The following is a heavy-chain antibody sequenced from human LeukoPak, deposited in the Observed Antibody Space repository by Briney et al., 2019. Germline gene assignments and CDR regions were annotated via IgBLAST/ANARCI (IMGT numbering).Heavy chain of an antibody. Sequence: PGGSLRLSCAASGFTFSSYSMNWVRQAPGKGLEWVSSISSSSSYIYYADSVKGRFTISRDNAKNSLYLQMNSLRAEDTAVYYCARVLGATDNWNDGVGYYYYYMDVWGKGTTVTVSS. CDR1: GFTFSSYS. V-gene: IGHV3-21*01. D-gene: IGHD1-20*01. J-gene: IGHJ6*03. CDR3: ARVLGATDNWNDGVGYYYYYMDV. CDR2: ISSSSSYI.